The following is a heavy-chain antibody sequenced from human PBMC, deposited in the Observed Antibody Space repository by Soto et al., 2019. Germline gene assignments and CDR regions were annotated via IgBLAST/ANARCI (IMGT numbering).Heavy chain of an antibody. Sequence: EVQLLESGGGLVQPGGTLRLSCAASGFTFSGHTMNWVRQGPGKGLEWVSGVMGGGGGTYYADSVKGRFTISRDNSKNTLYLQMDSLRAEDTAVYYCAKGEGYCGTSGCFGYFAYWGQGTLVTVSS. CDR1: GFTFSGHT. D-gene: IGHD2-2*01. CDR2: VMGGGGGT. V-gene: IGHV3-23*01. J-gene: IGHJ4*02. CDR3: AKGEGYCGTSGCFGYFAY.